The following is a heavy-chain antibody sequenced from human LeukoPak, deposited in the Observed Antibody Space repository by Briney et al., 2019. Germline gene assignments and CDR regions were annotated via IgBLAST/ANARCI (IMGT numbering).Heavy chain of an antibody. D-gene: IGHD4-23*01. V-gene: IGHV3-9*01. Sequence: PGRSLRPSWAPSGLTFDDYAMHWVRQAPGKGREWVSGIRWDSGSIDYADSVKGRFTISRDNAKNSLYLQMNSLRAEDTALYYCAKDNHGCSSKPDAFDIGGQGTMVTVSA. CDR3: AKDNHGCSSKPDAFDI. CDR2: IRWDSGSI. CDR1: GLTFDDYA. J-gene: IGHJ3*02.